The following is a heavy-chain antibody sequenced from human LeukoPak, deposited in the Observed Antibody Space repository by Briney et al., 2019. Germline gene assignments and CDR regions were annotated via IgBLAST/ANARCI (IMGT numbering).Heavy chain of an antibody. Sequence: GGSLRLSCAASGSTFSSYSMNWVRQAPGKGLEWVSSISSSSSYIYYADSVKGRFTISRDNAKNSLYLQMNSLRAEDTAVYYCARGWRGNLRRRNWFDPWGQGTLVTVSS. CDR2: ISSSSSYI. V-gene: IGHV3-21*01. CDR1: GSTFSSYS. J-gene: IGHJ5*02. CDR3: ARGWRGNLRRRNWFDP. D-gene: IGHD3-10*01.